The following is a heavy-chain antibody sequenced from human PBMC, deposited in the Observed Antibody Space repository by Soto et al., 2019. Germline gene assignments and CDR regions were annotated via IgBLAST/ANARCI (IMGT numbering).Heavy chain of an antibody. V-gene: IGHV3-23*01. D-gene: IGHD3-10*01. Sequence: EVQLLESGGGLVQPGGSLRLSCAASGFTFNTYPMTWVRQAPGKGLEWVSSISSTAGKTSSYADSVKGRFAISRDFSDNTVYLQMDNLRVDDTAVYFCAKGVLSFHYGMEVWGQGTTVTVSS. CDR2: ISSTAGKTS. CDR3: AKGVLSFHYGMEV. J-gene: IGHJ6*02. CDR1: GFTFNTYP.